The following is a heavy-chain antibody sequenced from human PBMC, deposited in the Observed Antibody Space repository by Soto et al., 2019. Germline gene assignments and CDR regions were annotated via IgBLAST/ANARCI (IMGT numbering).Heavy chain of an antibody. CDR3: APTPNSKWLRLPNYYGMDV. V-gene: IGHV3-23*01. J-gene: IGHJ6*02. CDR1: GFTFSSYA. Sequence: GGSLRLSCAASGFTFSSYALSWVRQAPGKGLEWVSAISGSGGSTYYADSVKGRFTISRDNSKNTLYLQMNSLRAEDTAVYYCAPTPNSKWLRLPNYYGMDVWGQGTTVTVSS. CDR2: ISGSGGST. D-gene: IGHD5-12*01.